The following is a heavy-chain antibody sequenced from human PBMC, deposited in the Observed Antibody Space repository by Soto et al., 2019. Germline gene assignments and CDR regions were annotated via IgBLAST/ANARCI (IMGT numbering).Heavy chain of an antibody. Sequence: SETLSLTCTVSGGSISSYYWSWIRQPPGKGLEWIGYIYYSGSTNYNPSLKSRVTISVDTSKNQFSLKLSSVTAADTAVYYCARDLGYYDFWSGSLGPYGMDVWGQGTMVTASS. CDR1: GGSISSYY. D-gene: IGHD3-3*01. J-gene: IGHJ6*02. V-gene: IGHV4-59*01. CDR2: IYYSGST. CDR3: ARDLGYYDFWSGSLGPYGMDV.